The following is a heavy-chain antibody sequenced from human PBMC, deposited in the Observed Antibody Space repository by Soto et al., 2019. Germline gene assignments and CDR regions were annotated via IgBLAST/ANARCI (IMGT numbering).Heavy chain of an antibody. CDR2: INHSGST. CDR1: GVSFSGYY. V-gene: IGHV4-34*01. CDR3: ARALVVRGVADY. J-gene: IGHJ4*02. Sequence: PSETLSLTCAVYGVSFSGYYWSWIRQPPGKGLEWIGEINHSGSTNYNQSLKSRVTISVDTSKNHFSLKLSFVTAADTAVYYCARALVVRGVADYWGQGTLVTVS. D-gene: IGHD3-10*01.